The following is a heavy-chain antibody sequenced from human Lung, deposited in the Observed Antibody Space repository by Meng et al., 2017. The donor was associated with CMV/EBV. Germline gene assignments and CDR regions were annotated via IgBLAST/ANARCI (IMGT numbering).Heavy chain of an antibody. Sequence: GESXKISCAVSGININTYWMHWVRQDPGKGLVWLSRIYSDGISTRYADSVKGRFTITRDNTKNTLYLQMNGLRAEDTAVYYCARGPGRGAFDIWGQGTLVTVSS. D-gene: IGHD3-10*01. V-gene: IGHV3-74*01. J-gene: IGHJ3*02. CDR1: GININTYW. CDR2: IYSDGIST. CDR3: ARGPGRGAFDI.